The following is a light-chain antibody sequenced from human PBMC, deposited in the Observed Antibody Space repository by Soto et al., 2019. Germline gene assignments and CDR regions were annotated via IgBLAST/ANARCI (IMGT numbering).Light chain of an antibody. CDR3: SAYTSSSTYV. V-gene: IGLV2-14*01. Sequence: QSALTQPASVSGSPGQSITISCTGTSSDVGGYNYVSWYQQHPGKAPKLMIYDVSNRPSGVSNRFYGSKSGNTASLTISGLQAEDEAEYYCSAYTSSSTYVFGTGTKLTFL. CDR2: DVS. J-gene: IGLJ1*01. CDR1: SSDVGGYNY.